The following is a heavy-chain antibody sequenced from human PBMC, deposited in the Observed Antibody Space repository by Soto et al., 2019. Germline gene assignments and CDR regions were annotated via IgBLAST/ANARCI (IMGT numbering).Heavy chain of an antibody. CDR3: AKKKSRLGRPLAAFDI. Sequence: GGSLRLSCAASGFTFSSYAMSWVRQAPGKGLEWVSAISGSGGSTYYADSVKGRFTISRDNSKNTLYLQMNSLRAEDTAVYYCAKKKSRLGRPLAAFDIWGQGTMVTVSS. CDR2: ISGSGGST. J-gene: IGHJ3*02. V-gene: IGHV3-23*01. D-gene: IGHD6-19*01. CDR1: GFTFSSYA.